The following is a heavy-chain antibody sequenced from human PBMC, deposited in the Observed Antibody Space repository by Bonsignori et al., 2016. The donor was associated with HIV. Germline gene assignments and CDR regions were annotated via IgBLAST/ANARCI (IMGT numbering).Heavy chain of an antibody. V-gene: IGHV3-15*01. J-gene: IGHJ4*02. CDR1: GFSIYDAW. CDR2: IKSEVSGGTV. D-gene: IGHD1-14*01. Sequence: ESRLVETGGDLVKPGGSLILNCEAFGFSIYDAWMSWFRQAPGKGPEWVGRIKSEVSGGTVDYAAPVKGRFVISRYDPSNEVYLEMRNLKAEDTGVYYCVHDRREGGHWGRGTLVTVSS. CDR3: VHDRREGGH.